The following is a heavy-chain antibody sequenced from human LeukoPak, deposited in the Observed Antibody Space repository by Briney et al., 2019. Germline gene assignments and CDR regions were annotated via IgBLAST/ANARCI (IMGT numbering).Heavy chain of an antibody. CDR2: IYYSGST. J-gene: IGHJ4*02. Sequence: SETLSLTCTVSGGSISSGGYYRSWIRQHPGKGLEWIGYIYYSGSTYYNPSLKSRVTISVDTSKNQFSLKLSSVTAAGTAVYYCAREYSSGWYYFDYWGQGTLVTVSS. CDR3: AREYSSGWYYFDY. CDR1: GGSISSGGYY. D-gene: IGHD6-19*01. V-gene: IGHV4-31*03.